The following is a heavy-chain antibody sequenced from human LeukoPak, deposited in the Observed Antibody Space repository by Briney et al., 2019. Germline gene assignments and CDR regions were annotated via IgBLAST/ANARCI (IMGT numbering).Heavy chain of an antibody. D-gene: IGHD3-22*01. CDR2: IWYDGTKK. CDR3: ARVQYYHNYGYSPFDY. CDR1: GFTFSYYG. J-gene: IGHJ4*02. Sequence: PGGSLRLSCVTSGFTFSYYGYHWVRQAPGKGLEWVAAIWYDGTKKYYTGSVEGRFTISRDNSKNTLYLQMNSLRVEDTAVYYCARVQYYHNYGYSPFDYWGQGTLVTVSS. V-gene: IGHV3-33*01.